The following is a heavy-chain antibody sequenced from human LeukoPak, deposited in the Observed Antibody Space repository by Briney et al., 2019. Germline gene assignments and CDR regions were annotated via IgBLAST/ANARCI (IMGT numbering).Heavy chain of an antibody. D-gene: IGHD3-16*01. Sequence: PGGSLILSCAASGFTFSDYAMAWVRQAPGQGLEWVLAISGGGASTYYADSVKGRFTISRDNSKNTLFLEMSRLRAEDSALYYCAKASSAYRPYFFDSWGQGTLVTVSS. CDR2: ISGGGAST. V-gene: IGHV3-23*01. CDR1: GFTFSDYA. J-gene: IGHJ4*02. CDR3: AKASSAYRPYFFDS.